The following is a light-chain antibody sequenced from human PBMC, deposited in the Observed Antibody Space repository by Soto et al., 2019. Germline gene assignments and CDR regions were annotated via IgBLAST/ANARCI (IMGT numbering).Light chain of an antibody. V-gene: IGKV3-15*01. CDR3: QQYKTWPLT. CDR1: QSVSSN. Sequence: TVMTQSPVTLSVSPGERATLSCTASQSVSSNLAWYQQKPGQAPRLLIYGASSRATGIPTRFSGSGSGTDLTLTISRLQSEDVELDQCQQYKTWPLTFGQGTKVDIK. CDR2: GAS. J-gene: IGKJ1*01.